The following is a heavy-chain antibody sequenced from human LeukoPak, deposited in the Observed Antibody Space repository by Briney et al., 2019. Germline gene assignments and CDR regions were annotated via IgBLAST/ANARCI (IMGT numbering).Heavy chain of an antibody. CDR1: GYTFTGYY. CDR3: ARDRDLSGSDAFDI. CDR2: INPNSGGT. V-gene: IGHV1-2*02. D-gene: IGHD6-19*01. J-gene: IGHJ3*02. Sequence: VASVKVSCKASGYTFTGYYMHWVRQAPGQGLEWMGWINPNSGGTNYAQKFQGRVTMTRDTSISTAYMELSRLRSDDTAVYYCARDRDLSGSDAFDIWGQGTTVTVSS.